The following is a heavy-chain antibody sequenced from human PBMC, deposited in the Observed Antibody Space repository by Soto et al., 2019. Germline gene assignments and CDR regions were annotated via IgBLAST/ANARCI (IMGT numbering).Heavy chain of an antibody. J-gene: IGHJ4*02. Sequence: PSETLSLTCTVSGGSVSSGSYYWSWIRQPPGKGLEWIGYIYYSGSTNYSPSLKSRVTISVDTSKNQFSLKLSSVTAADTAVYYCARSLRRELRFDYWGQGTLVTVSS. V-gene: IGHV4-61*01. D-gene: IGHD1-26*01. CDR2: IYYSGST. CDR3: ARSLRRELRFDY. CDR1: GGSVSSGSYY.